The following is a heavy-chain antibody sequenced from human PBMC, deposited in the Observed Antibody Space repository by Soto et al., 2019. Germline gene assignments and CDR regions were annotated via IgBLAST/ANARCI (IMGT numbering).Heavy chain of an antibody. CDR1: GFTFSSYA. D-gene: IGHD3-3*01. V-gene: IGHV3-23*01. CDR3: ARESGFWPGFADYYFDF. CDR2: SSSSGSTT. J-gene: IGHJ4*02. Sequence: GGSLRLSCAASGFTFSSYAMNWVRQAPGKGLEWVSVSSSSGSTTSYADSVKGRFIVSRDNSMNTLYLQMRRLRVEDTGIYYCARESGFWPGFADYYFDFWGQGTLVTVSS.